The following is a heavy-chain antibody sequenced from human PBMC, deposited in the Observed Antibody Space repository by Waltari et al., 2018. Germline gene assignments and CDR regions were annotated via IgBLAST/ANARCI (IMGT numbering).Heavy chain of an antibody. D-gene: IGHD3-22*01. J-gene: IGHJ4*02. CDR3: AKLYYDSSGQGY. V-gene: IGHV3-23*01. Sequence: EVQLLESGGGLVQPGGSLRLSCAASGFTFSSSAMSWVRQAPGTGLEWVSAISGSGGSTYYADSVKGRFTISRDNSKNTLYLQMNSLRAEDTAVYYCAKLYYDSSGQGYWGQGTLVTVSS. CDR1: GFTFSSSA. CDR2: ISGSGGST.